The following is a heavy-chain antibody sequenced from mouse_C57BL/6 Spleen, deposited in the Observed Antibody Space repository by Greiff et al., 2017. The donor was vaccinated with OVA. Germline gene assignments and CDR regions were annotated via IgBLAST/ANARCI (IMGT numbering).Heavy chain of an antibody. D-gene: IGHD1-1*01. Sequence: EVQLQQSGPELVKPGASVKISCKASGYSFNGYYMNWVKQSPEKSLEWIGEINPSTGGTTYNQKFKAKATLTVDKSSSTAYMQLKSLTSEDSAVYYCAPDGPYYGSSPFAYWGQGTLVTVSA. V-gene: IGHV1-42*01. CDR3: APDGPYYGSSPFAY. J-gene: IGHJ3*01. CDR2: INPSTGGT. CDR1: GYSFNGYY.